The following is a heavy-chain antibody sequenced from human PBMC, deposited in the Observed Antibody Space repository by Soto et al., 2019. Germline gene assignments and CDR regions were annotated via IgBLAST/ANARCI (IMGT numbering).Heavy chain of an antibody. J-gene: IGHJ6*02. CDR3: ARSDYGDYGGLDV. Sequence: GDSLKISYKASEYRFTSYWITWVRQMPGKGLERMGKIDSSDSYTTYNPSFHGHVTISTDKSISTAYLQWSSLKASDTAMYYSARSDYGDYGGLDVWGQGTTVTVSS. V-gene: IGHV5-10-1*01. CDR2: IDSSDSYT. CDR1: EYRFTSYW. D-gene: IGHD4-17*01.